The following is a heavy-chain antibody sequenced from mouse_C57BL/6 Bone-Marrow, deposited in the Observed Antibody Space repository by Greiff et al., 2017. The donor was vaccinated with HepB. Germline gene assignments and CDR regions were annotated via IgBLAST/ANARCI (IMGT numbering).Heavy chain of an antibody. D-gene: IGHD2-3*01. CDR2: IYPRSGNT. J-gene: IGHJ2*01. Sequence: VQRVESGAELARPGASVKLSCKASGYTFTSYGISWVKQRTGQGLEWIGEIYPRSGNTYYNEKFKGKATLTADKSSSTAYMELRSLTSEDSAVYFCARWLLQDYWGQGTTLTVSS. CDR1: GYTFTSYG. V-gene: IGHV1-81*01. CDR3: ARWLLQDY.